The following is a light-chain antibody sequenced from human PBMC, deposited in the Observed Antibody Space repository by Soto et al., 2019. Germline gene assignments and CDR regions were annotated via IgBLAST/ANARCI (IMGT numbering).Light chain of an antibody. CDR3: SSYPSSSTYV. CDR1: SSDVGGYNY. V-gene: IGLV2-14*01. Sequence: QSVLTQPASVSGSPGQSITISCTGTSSDVGGYNYVSWYQQHPGKAPKLMIYDVSNRPSGVSNRFSGSKSGNTASLTISGLQAEAEADYYCSSYPSSSTYVFGTGTKVTVL. CDR2: DVS. J-gene: IGLJ1*01.